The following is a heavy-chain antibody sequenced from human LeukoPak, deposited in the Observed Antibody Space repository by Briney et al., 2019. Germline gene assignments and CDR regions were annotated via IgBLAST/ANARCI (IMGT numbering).Heavy chain of an antibody. CDR1: GGSVSGGSYY. V-gene: IGHV4-61*01. J-gene: IGHJ5*02. CDR3: ARLYCSGDSCYPTWFDP. D-gene: IGHD2-15*01. CDR2: IHYSGST. Sequence: SETLSLTCSVSGGSVSGGSYYWSWIRQPPGRGLEWIVYIHYSGSTNNNPSLKSRLTISVATSKNQFSLKVSSVTAADTSVYYCARLYCSGDSCYPTWFDPWGQGTLVTVSS.